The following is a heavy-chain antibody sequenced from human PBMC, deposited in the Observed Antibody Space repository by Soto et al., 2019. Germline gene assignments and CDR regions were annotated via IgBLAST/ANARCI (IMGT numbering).Heavy chain of an antibody. V-gene: IGHV3-23*01. D-gene: IGHD1-26*01. CDR2: ISGSGDST. Sequence: EVQLLESGGGLVQPGGSLRLSCAASGFTFSSYAMRWVRQAPGKGLEWVSAISGSGDSTYYADSVKGRFTISRDNSKNTVYLQMTSLRGEDTAVYYCARRGSGSYYAYWGQGTLVTVSS. CDR3: ARRGSGSYYAY. CDR1: GFTFSSYA. J-gene: IGHJ4*02.